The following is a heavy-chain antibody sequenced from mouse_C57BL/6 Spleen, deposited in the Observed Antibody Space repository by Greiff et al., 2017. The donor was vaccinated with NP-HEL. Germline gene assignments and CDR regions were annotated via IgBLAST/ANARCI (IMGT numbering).Heavy chain of an antibody. J-gene: IGHJ2*01. V-gene: IGHV1-26*01. CDR2: INPNNGGT. CDR3: ARGADY. Sequence: EVQLQQSGPELVKPGASVKISCKASGYTFTDYYMNWVKQSHGKSLEWIGDINPNNGGTSYNQKFKGKATLTVAKSSSTAYMELRSLTSEDSAVYYCARGADYWGQGTTLTVSS. CDR1: GYTFTDYY.